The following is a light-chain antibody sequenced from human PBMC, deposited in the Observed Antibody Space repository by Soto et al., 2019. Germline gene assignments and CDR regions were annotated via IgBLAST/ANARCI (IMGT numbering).Light chain of an antibody. V-gene: IGLV2-14*01. CDR3: SSYTSSSTSDVV. Sequence: QSXLTQPASVXGSXXXXXXXXXTGTSSDVGGYKYVSWYQQYPGKVPKLMIYEVSNRPSGVSNRFSGSKSGNTASLTISGLQAEDEADYYCSSYTSSSTSDVVFGGGTKVTVL. CDR1: SSDVGGYKY. J-gene: IGLJ2*01. CDR2: EVS.